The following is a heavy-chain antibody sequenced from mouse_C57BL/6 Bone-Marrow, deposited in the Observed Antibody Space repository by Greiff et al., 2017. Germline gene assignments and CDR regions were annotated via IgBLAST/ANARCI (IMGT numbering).Heavy chain of an antibody. CDR2: IYPRSGNT. CDR3: EKGDYDEGFAY. J-gene: IGHJ3*01. D-gene: IGHD2-4*01. CDR1: GYTFTSYG. V-gene: IGHV1-81*01. Sequence: QVQLQQSGAELARPGASVKLSCKASGYTFTSYGISWVKQRTGQGLEWIGEIYPRSGNTYYNEKFKGKATLTADNSSSTAYMELRSLTSEDSAVYFCEKGDYDEGFAYWGQGTLVTVSA.